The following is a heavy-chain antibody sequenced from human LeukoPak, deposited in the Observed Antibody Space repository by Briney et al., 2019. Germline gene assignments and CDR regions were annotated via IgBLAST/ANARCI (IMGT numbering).Heavy chain of an antibody. D-gene: IGHD6-19*01. Sequence: SETLSLTCAVYGGSFSGCYWSWIRQPPGKGLEWIGEINHSGSTNHNPSLKSRVTISVDTSKNQFSLKLSSVTAADTAVYYCARQRAVAGTFVYYYYYMDVWGKGTTVTISS. J-gene: IGHJ6*03. V-gene: IGHV4-34*01. CDR1: GGSFSGCY. CDR2: INHSGST. CDR3: ARQRAVAGTFVYYYYYMDV.